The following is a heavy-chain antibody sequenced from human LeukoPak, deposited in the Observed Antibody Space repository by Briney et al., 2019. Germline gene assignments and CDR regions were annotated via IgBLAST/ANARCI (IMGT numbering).Heavy chain of an antibody. CDR3: ARVRLPYSSSWYSDFDY. D-gene: IGHD6-13*01. CDR2: ISAYNGNT. V-gene: IGHV1-18*01. CDR1: GYTFTSYG. Sequence: ASVKVSCKASGYTFTSYGISWVRQAPGQGLEWMGWISAYNGNTNYAQKLQGRVTMTTDTSTSTAYMELRSLRSDDTAVYYCARVRLPYSSSWYSDFDYWGQGTLVTVSS. J-gene: IGHJ4*02.